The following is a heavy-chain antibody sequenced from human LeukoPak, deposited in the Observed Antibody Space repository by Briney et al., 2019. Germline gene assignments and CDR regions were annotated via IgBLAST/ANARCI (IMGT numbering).Heavy chain of an antibody. CDR2: INPNSGGT. D-gene: IGHD3-3*01. CDR3: ARVLFWSGYSVSLGY. CDR1: GYTFTGSY. J-gene: IGHJ4*02. Sequence: GASVKVSCKASGYTFTGSYMHWVRQAPGQGLEWMGWINPNSGGTNYAQKFQGRVTMTRDTSISTAYMELSRLRSDDTAVYYCARVLFWSGYSVSLGYWGQGTLVTVSS. V-gene: IGHV1-2*02.